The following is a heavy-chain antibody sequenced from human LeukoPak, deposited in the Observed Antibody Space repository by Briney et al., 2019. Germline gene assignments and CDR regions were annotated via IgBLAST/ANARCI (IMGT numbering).Heavy chain of an antibody. V-gene: IGHV5-51*01. J-gene: IGHJ4*02. D-gene: IGHD3-3*01. CDR1: GYTFSSYW. Sequence: SRESLKISCKGSGYTFSSYWIGWVRQMPGKGLEWMGIIYPGDSDTRYSPSLQGQVTISVDTSIGTAYLQWSSLKASDTAIYYCARQNDFRLDYWGQGTLVTVSS. CDR2: IYPGDSDT. CDR3: ARQNDFRLDY.